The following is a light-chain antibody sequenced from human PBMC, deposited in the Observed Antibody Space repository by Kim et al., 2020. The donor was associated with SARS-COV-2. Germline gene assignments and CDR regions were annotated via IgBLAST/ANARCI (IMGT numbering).Light chain of an antibody. Sequence: QSALTQPRSVSGSPGQSVTISCTGTSSDVGAYNYVSWYQQHPGKAPKFIIYDVSKRPSGVPDRFSGSKSGNTASLTVSGLQAEDEADYYCCSYAGTYVVFGGGTQLTVL. J-gene: IGLJ2*01. CDR1: SSDVGAYNY. V-gene: IGLV2-11*01. CDR2: DVS. CDR3: CSYAGTYVV.